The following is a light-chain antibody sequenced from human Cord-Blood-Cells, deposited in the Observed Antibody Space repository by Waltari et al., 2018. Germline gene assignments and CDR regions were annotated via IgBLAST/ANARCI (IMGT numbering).Light chain of an antibody. Sequence: QSALTQPAPVSGSPGQSITISCTGTRSDVGGYNSVPWYQQHPGKAPKLMIYDVSNRPSGVSNRFSGSKSGNTASLTISGLQAEDEADYYCSSYTSSSTLVFGTGTKVTVL. V-gene: IGLV2-14*03. J-gene: IGLJ1*01. CDR3: SSYTSSSTLV. CDR2: DVS. CDR1: RSDVGGYNS.